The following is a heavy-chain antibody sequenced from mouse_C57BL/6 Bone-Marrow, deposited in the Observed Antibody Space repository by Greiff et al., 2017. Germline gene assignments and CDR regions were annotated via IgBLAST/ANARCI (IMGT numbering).Heavy chain of an antibody. CDR3: ASPSAYYSNYGYFDV. CDR1: GFTFSDYY. D-gene: IGHD2-5*01. V-gene: IGHV5-12*01. Sequence: EVQRVESGGGLVQPGGSLKLSCAASGFTFSDYYMYWVRQTPEKRLEWVAYISNGGGSTYYPDTVKGRFTISRDNAKNTLYLQMSRLKSEDTAMYYCASPSAYYSNYGYFDVWGTGTTVTVSS. J-gene: IGHJ1*03. CDR2: ISNGGGST.